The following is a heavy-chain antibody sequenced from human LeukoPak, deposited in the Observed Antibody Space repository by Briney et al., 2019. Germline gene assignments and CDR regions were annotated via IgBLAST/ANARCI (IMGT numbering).Heavy chain of an antibody. Sequence: PGGSLRLSCAASGFTFSSYEMTWVRQAPGKGLEWVSYISSSAGTIYYAASVKGRFTISRDNARHSLYLQMNTLSAEDPAVYYCARDLTGGLTEYWGQGNPVTVSP. D-gene: IGHD1-14*01. CDR2: ISSSAGTI. V-gene: IGHV3-48*03. CDR1: GFTFSSYE. J-gene: IGHJ4*02. CDR3: ARDLTGGLTEY.